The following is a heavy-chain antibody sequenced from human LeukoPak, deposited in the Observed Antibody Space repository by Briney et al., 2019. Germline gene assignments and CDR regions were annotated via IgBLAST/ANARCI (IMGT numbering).Heavy chain of an antibody. CDR3: ARWPDYYDSSGSFYFDY. V-gene: IGHV1-69*02. D-gene: IGHD3-22*01. J-gene: IGHJ4*02. CDR2: IIPILGIA. Sequence: SVTVSCKASGGTFSSYTISWVRQAPGQGLEWMGRIIPILGIANYAQKFQGRVTITADKSTSTAYMELSSLRSEDTAVYYCARWPDYYDSSGSFYFDYWGQGTLVTVSS. CDR1: GGTFSSYT.